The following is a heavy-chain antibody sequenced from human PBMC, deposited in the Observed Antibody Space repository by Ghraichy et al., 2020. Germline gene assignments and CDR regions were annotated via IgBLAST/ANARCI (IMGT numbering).Heavy chain of an antibody. CDR3: VNSGVSDTSGSSFDS. V-gene: IGHV3-23*01. J-gene: IGHJ4*02. CDR2: ISSGGGST. Sequence: GGSLRLSCAASGFTFSTYAMSWVRQAPGKGLEWVSAISSGGGSTYYADSVKGRFTLSRDNSKNTLYLQMNSLGAEDTAVYYCVNSGVSDTSGSSFDSWGQGTLVTVSS. D-gene: IGHD3-22*01. CDR1: GFTFSTYA.